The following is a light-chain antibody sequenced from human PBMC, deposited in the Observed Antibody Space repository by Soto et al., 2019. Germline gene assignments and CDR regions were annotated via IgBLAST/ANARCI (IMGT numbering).Light chain of an antibody. V-gene: IGKV1-9*01. CDR2: AAS. Sequence: DIQLTQSPSFLSASVGDRVTITCRASQAISSYLAWFQQRPGKATKVLIYAASTLQSGVQSRFSGSGSGTEFTLTISSLQPEDFATYFCQQLNSYPWTFGQGTKVEIK. CDR3: QQLNSYPWT. CDR1: QAISSY. J-gene: IGKJ1*01.